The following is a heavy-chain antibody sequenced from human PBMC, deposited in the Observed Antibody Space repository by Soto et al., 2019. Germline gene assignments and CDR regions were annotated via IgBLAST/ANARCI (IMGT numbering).Heavy chain of an antibody. CDR1: GYTFTSYD. CDR3: ARERSSAGTGWFDP. CDR2: MNPNSGNT. D-gene: IGHD6-13*01. J-gene: IGHJ5*02. V-gene: IGHV1-8*01. Sequence: QVQLVQSGAEVKKSGASVKVSCKASGYTFTSYDINWVRQATGQGLEWMGWMNPNSGNTGYAQKFQRRVTMTRNTSKSTADMELSSLRYEDTAVYYCARERSSAGTGWFDPWGQGTLVTVSS.